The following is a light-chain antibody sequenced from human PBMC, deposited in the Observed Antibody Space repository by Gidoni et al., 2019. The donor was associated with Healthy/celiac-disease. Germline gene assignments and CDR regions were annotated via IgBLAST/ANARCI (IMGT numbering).Light chain of an antibody. CDR1: QSISSW. J-gene: IGKJ1*01. V-gene: IGKV1-5*03. CDR3: QQYMGWT. Sequence: IQMTQSPSTLSASVGDTVTVTCRASQSISSWLAWYQQKPGKDPKLLIYQESSLESGVPSRFSGSGSGTEFTLTISSLQHDDFATYYCQQYMGWTFGQGTKVEIK. CDR2: QES.